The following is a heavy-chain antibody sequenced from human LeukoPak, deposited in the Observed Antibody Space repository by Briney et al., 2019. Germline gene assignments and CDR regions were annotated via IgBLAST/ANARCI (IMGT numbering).Heavy chain of an antibody. CDR2: ISASYGDT. D-gene: IGHD2-15*01. V-gene: IGHV1-18*01. CDR3: ARGPYCSGGSCYSQYFDY. CDR1: GYTFTSYG. Sequence: GASVKVSCKTSGYTFTSYGISWVRQAPGQGLEWMGWISASYGDTRFAQRLQGRVSMTTDTSTNTAYMDLTSLTSDDTAVYYCARGPYCSGGSCYSQYFDYWGQGTLVTVSS. J-gene: IGHJ4*02.